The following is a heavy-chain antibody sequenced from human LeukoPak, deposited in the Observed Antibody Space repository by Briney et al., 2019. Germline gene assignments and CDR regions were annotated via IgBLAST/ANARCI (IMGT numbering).Heavy chain of an antibody. CDR2: IYYSGST. CDR1: GGSISSYY. CDR3: ARSYCSGGSCYPYYFDY. Sequence: SETLSLTCTVSGGSISSYYWSWIRQPPGKGLEWIGYIYYSGSTNYNPSLKSRVTISVDTSKNQFSLKLSSVTAADTAVYYCARSYCSGGSCYPYYFDYWGQGTLVTVSS. V-gene: IGHV4-59*01. D-gene: IGHD2-15*01. J-gene: IGHJ4*02.